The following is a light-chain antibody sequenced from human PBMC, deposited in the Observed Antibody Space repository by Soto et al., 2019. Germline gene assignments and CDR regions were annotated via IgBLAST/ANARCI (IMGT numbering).Light chain of an antibody. CDR3: QSHDSSLHASV. J-gene: IGLJ1*01. V-gene: IGLV1-40*01. Sequence: QLVLTQPPPVSGAPGQRVTISCTGSSSNIGAGYDVHWYLQLPGTAPKLLIYGNTNRPSGVPDRFSGSKSGSSASLAITGLQAEDEADYYCQSHDSSLHASVFGTGTKLTVL. CDR2: GNT. CDR1: SSNIGAGYD.